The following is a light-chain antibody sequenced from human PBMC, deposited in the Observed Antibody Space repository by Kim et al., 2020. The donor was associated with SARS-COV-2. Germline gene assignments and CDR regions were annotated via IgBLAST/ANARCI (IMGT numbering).Light chain of an antibody. CDR1: HAIRND. CDR2: AAS. CDR3: LQFKSYPYT. J-gene: IGKJ2*01. V-gene: IGKV1-17*01. Sequence: SASEGDRITISCRASHAIRNDLGWFQQRPGKAPKCLISAASSLQSGVPSRFSGSGSGTEFTLTISSLQPEDFATYYCLQFKSYPYTFGQGTKLEI.